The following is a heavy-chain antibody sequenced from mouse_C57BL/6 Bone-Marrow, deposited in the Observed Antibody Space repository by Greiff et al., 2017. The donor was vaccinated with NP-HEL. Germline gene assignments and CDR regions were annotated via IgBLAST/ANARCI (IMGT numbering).Heavy chain of an antibody. Sequence: EVQLQQSGPELVKPGASVKISCKASGYTFTDYYMNWVKQSHGKSLEWIGDINPNNGGTSYNQKFKGKATLTVDKSSSTAYMELRSLTSEDSAVYYCARGELTRTRFDYWGQGTTLTVSS. J-gene: IGHJ2*01. D-gene: IGHD4-1*01. CDR2: INPNNGGT. CDR1: GYTFTDYY. V-gene: IGHV1-26*01. CDR3: ARGELTRTRFDY.